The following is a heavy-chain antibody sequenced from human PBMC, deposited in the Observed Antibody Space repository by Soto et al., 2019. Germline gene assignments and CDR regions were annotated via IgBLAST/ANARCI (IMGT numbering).Heavy chain of an antibody. J-gene: IGHJ6*02. CDR2: IWYDGSNK. Sequence: VGSLRLSCAASGFTFSSYGMHWVRQAPGKGLEWVAVIWYDGSNKYYADSVKGRFTISRDNSKNTLYLQMNSLRAEDTAVYYCARGTRYQLLYSPNDYGMDVWGQGTTVTVS. V-gene: IGHV3-33*01. CDR3: ARGTRYQLLYSPNDYGMDV. D-gene: IGHD2-2*02. CDR1: GFTFSSYG.